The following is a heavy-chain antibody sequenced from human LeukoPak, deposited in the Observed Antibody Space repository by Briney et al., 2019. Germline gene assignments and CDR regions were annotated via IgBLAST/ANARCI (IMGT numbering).Heavy chain of an antibody. D-gene: IGHD6-19*01. Sequence: SETLSLTCTVSGGSISSGDYYWSWIRQPPGKGLEWIGYIYYSGSTYYNPSLKSRVTISVDTSKNQFSLQLNSVTPEDTAVYYCARAVAGRLDYWGQGTLVTVSS. CDR1: GGSISSGDYY. CDR3: ARAVAGRLDY. J-gene: IGHJ4*02. V-gene: IGHV4-30-4*01. CDR2: IYYSGST.